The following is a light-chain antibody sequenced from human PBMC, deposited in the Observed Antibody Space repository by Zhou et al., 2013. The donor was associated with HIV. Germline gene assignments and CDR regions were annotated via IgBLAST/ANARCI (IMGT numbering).Light chain of an antibody. J-gene: IGKJ4*01. CDR3: QQYDELPLT. V-gene: IGKV1-33*01. CDR2: DAS. CDR1: RAIDTH. Sequence: DIRMTQSPASLPTSIGGKVTITCQASRAIDTHLNWYQWRPGTAPRLLISDASDLKAGVPSRFTGSGSGTLFTLRIYRLQPDDIATYLCQQYDELPLTFGGGTVLEI.